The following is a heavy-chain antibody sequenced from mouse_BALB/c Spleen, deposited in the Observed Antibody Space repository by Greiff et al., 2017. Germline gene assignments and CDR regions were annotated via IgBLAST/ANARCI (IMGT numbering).Heavy chain of an antibody. D-gene: IGHD1-1*01. V-gene: IGHV3-8*02. CDR2: ISYSGST. J-gene: IGHJ4*01. CDR1: GDSITSGY. Sequence: EVHLVESGPSLVKPSQTLSLTCSVTGDSITSGYWNWIRKFPGNKLEYMGYISYSGSTYYNPSLKSRISITRDTSKNQYYLQLNSVTTEDTATYYCARFPAYYGSSYYAMDYWGQGTSVTVSS. CDR3: ARFPAYYGSSYYAMDY.